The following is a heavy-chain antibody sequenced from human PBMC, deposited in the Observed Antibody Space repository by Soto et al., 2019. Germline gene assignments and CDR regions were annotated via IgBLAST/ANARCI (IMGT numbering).Heavy chain of an antibody. CDR3: AMGRPEGPDCSSTSCYQAFDY. J-gene: IGHJ4*02. V-gene: IGHV3-30-3*01. D-gene: IGHD2-2*01. CDR2: ISYDGSNK. CDR1: GFTFSSYA. Sequence: PGGSLRLSCAASGFTFSSYAMHWVRQAPGKGLEWVAVISYDGSNKYYADSVKGRFTISRDNSKNTLYLQMNSLRAEDTAVYYCAMGRPEGPDCSSTSCYQAFDYWGQGTLVTVSS.